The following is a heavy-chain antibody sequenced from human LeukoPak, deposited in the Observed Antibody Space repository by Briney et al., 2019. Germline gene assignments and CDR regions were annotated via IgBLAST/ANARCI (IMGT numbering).Heavy chain of an antibody. CDR3: ARGAQPRSMVRGIISYFDY. J-gene: IGHJ4*01. Sequence: PSETLSLTCAVYGGSFSDYNWNWIRQPPGKGLEWIGEIYHSGSTNYNPSLKSRVTISLDKSKKQFSLKLTSVTAADTAVYYCARGAQPRSMVRGIISYFDYWGHGTLVTVSS. CDR1: GGSFSDYN. V-gene: IGHV4-34*01. CDR2: IYHSGST. D-gene: IGHD3-10*01.